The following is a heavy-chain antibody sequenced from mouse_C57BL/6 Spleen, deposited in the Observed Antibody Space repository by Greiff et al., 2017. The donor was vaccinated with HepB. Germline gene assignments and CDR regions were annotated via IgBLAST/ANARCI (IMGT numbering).Heavy chain of an antibody. Sequence: QVQLKQPGAELVMPGASVKLSCKASGYTFTSYWMHWVKQRPGQGLEWIGEIDPSDSYTNYNQKFKGKSTLTVDKSSSTAYMQLSSLKSEDSAVYYCARSGYYGSSLYYFDYWGQGTTLTVSS. CDR3: ARSGYYGSSLYYFDY. CDR2: IDPSDSYT. J-gene: IGHJ2*01. CDR1: GYTFTSYW. V-gene: IGHV1-69*01. D-gene: IGHD1-1*01.